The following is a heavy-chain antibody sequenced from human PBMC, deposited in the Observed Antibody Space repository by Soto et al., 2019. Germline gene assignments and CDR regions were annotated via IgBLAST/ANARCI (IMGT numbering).Heavy chain of an antibody. CDR1: GYIFTSYW. V-gene: IGHV5-51*01. D-gene: IGHD3-22*01. J-gene: IGHJ6*02. CDR2: IYPGDSDT. CDR3: ARLIPPYYYDSSGYYTLYGMDV. Sequence: GDSLNISCKGSGYIFTSYWSGPVSQVPGNGLEWIRIIYPGDSDTRYSPSFQGQVTISADKSISTAYLQWSSLKASDTAMYYCARLIPPYYYDSSGYYTLYGMDVWGQGTTVNVS.